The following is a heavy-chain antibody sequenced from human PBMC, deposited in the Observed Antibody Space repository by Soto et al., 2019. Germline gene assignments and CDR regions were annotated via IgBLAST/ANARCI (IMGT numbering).Heavy chain of an antibody. V-gene: IGHV3-9*01. CDR3: AKDIDYGDYVGPLDY. D-gene: IGHD4-17*01. J-gene: IGHJ4*02. CDR2: ISWNSGSI. CDR1: GFTFDDYA. Sequence: ESGGGLVQPGRSLRLSCAASGFTFDDYAMHWVRQAPGKGLEWVSGISWNSGSIGYADSVKGRFTISRDNAKNSLYLQMNSLRAEETALYYCAKDIDYGDYVGPLDYWGQGTLVTVSS.